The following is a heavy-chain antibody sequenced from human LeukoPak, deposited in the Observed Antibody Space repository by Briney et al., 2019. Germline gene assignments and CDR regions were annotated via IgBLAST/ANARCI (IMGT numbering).Heavy chain of an antibody. CDR3: ARADRLHGGPYLIGP. Sequence: ASVKVSCKTSGYSFTDYYMHWVRQAPGQRLEWMGWINPNSGGTSSAQKFQGRVTMTRDTSISTVYMEVSWLTSDDTAIYYCARADRLHGGPYLIGPWGQGTLVTVSS. CDR2: INPNSGGT. CDR1: GYSFTDYY. J-gene: IGHJ5*02. D-gene: IGHD2-21*01. V-gene: IGHV1-2*02.